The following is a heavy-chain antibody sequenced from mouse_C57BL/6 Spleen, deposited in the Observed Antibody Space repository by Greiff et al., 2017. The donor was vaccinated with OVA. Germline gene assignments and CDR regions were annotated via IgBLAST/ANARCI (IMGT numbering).Heavy chain of an antibody. Sequence: LVESGAELLKPGASVKLSCKATGYTFTGYWIEWVKQRPGHGLEWIGEILPGSGSTNYNEKFKGKATFTADTSSNTAYMQLSSLTTEDSAIYYCARKGHIYYGNYGGDAMDYWGQGTSVTVSS. CDR2: ILPGSGST. CDR1: GYTFTGYW. J-gene: IGHJ4*01. V-gene: IGHV1-9*01. D-gene: IGHD2-1*01. CDR3: ARKGHIYYGNYGGDAMDY.